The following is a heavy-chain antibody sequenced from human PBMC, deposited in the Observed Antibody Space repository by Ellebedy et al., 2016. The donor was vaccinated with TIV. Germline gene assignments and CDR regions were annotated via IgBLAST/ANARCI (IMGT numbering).Heavy chain of an antibody. CDR2: IRTISSY. Sequence: GESLKISCAASGFTFSSYSLNWVRQAPGKGLEWVSSIRTISSYADSVRGRFTISRDNAKNSLYLQMNSLRAEDTAVYYCSRGGGCGGGTCYYPDFWGQGTLVTVSS. J-gene: IGHJ4*02. V-gene: IGHV3-21*01. CDR3: SRGGGCGGGTCYYPDF. CDR1: GFTFSSYS. D-gene: IGHD2-15*01.